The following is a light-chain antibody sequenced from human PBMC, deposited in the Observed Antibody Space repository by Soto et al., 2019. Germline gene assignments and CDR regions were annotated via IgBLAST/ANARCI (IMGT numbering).Light chain of an antibody. V-gene: IGKV3-15*01. Sequence: EIVMTQSPATLSVSPGERATLSCRASQSVSSNLAWYQQKPGQAPRLLIYGASTRATGIPARFSGSGSGTEFTLTISSLQSEDFAVYYCQQNNNWPPYTFGQRTKVDIK. J-gene: IGKJ2*01. CDR3: QQNNNWPPYT. CDR2: GAS. CDR1: QSVSSN.